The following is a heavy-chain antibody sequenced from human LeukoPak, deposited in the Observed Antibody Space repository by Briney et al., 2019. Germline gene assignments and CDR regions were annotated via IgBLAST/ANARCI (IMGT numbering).Heavy chain of an antibody. J-gene: IGHJ4*02. CDR2: ISAYNGNT. CDR1: GYTFTSYG. D-gene: IGHD3-10*01. Sequence: ASVKVSCKASGYTFTSYGISWVRQAPGQGLEWMGWISAYNGNTNYAQKLQGRVTMTTDTSTSTAYMELSRLRSDDTAVYYCARDMARMVRGVIFWGQGTLVTVSS. V-gene: IGHV1-18*01. CDR3: ARDMARMVRGVIF.